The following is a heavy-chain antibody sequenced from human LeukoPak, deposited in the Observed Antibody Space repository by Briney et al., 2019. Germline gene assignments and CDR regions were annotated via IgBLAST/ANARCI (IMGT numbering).Heavy chain of an antibody. CDR3: TTGYGDYYYYMDV. J-gene: IGHJ6*03. CDR1: GFTFSSYW. V-gene: IGHV3-15*01. Sequence: GGPLRLSCAAPGFTFSSYWMSWVRQAPGKGLAWVGRIKSKTDGGTTDYAAPVKGRFTISRDDSKNTLYLQMNSLKTEDTAVYYCTTGYGDYYYYMDVWGKGTTVTISS. D-gene: IGHD5-18*01. CDR2: IKSKTDGGTT.